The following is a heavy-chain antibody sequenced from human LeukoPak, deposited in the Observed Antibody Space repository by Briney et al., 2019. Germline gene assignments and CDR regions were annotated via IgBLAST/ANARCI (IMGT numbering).Heavy chain of an antibody. CDR1: GFTFSSYE. D-gene: IGHD6-19*01. J-gene: IGHJ5*02. CDR3: ARDPSSGWYLKGWFDP. V-gene: IGHV3-48*03. Sequence: GGSLRLSCAASGFTFSSYEMNWVRHAPGKGREWLSYISSSGSTICCADSVKGRFTISRDNAKNSLYLQMNSLRAEDTAVYYCARDPSSGWYLKGWFDPWGQGTLVTVSS. CDR2: ISSSGSTI.